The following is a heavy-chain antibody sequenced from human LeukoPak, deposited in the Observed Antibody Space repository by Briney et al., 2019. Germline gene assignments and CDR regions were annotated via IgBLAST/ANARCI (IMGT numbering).Heavy chain of an antibody. CDR1: GFTFSTYA. CDR2: IGDTT. V-gene: IGHV3-23*01. J-gene: IGHJ4*02. D-gene: IGHD1-26*01. CDR3: AKAYAFVGANYFDY. Sequence: GGSLRLSCAASGFTFSTYAMSWVRQAPGKGLGWVSAIGDTTYYADSVKGRFTISRDNSKNTLYLQMNNLRAEDAAIYYCAKAYAFVGANYFDYWGQGTLVTVSS.